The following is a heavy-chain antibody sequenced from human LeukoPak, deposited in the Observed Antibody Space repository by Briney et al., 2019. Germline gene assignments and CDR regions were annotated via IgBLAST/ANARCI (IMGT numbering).Heavy chain of an antibody. J-gene: IGHJ4*02. CDR3: ARLPRKASGLGRDY. CDR2: ISYDGSNK. Sequence: GGSLRLSCAASGFTFYSYGMNWVRQAPGKGLEWVAVISYDGSNKYYADSVKGRFTISRDNSKNTLYLQMNSLRAEDTAVYYCARLPRKASGLGRDYWGQGTLVTVSS. V-gene: IGHV3-30*03. CDR1: GFTFYSYG. D-gene: IGHD5-12*01.